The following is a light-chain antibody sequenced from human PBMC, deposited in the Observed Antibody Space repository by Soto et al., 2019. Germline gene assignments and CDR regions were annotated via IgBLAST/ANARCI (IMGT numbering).Light chain of an antibody. V-gene: IGKV3-20*01. CDR1: QSVSSSY. CDR2: DAS. CDR3: QQYNNWPLT. J-gene: IGKJ1*01. Sequence: EIVLTQSPGTLSLSRGERATLSCRAIQSVSSSYLAWYQQKPGQAPRLLIYDASSRATGIPDRFSGGGSGTDFTLTISRLEPEDFAVYYCQQYNNWPLTFGQGTKVDI.